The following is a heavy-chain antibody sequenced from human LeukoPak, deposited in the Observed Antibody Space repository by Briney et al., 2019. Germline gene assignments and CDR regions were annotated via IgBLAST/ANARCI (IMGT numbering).Heavy chain of an antibody. D-gene: IGHD3-10*01. V-gene: IGHV4-38-2*01. J-gene: IGHJ4*02. CDR3: ARIWRGVISPIDY. Sequence: SETLSLTCAVYGYSISSGYYWGWIRQPPGKGREWIGSFYRDGGTYYNSSLKSRVLLSVDTSKNQFALKMTSVTAADTAVYYCARIWRGVISPIDYWGQGPLVVVSS. CDR1: GYSISSGYY. CDR2: FYRDGGT.